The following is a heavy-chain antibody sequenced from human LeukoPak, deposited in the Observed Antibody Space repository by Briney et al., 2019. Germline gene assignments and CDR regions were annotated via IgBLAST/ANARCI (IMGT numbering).Heavy chain of an antibody. Sequence: VASVKVSCKASGYTFTSYGISWVRQAPGQRLEWMGWINAGNGNTKYSQKFQGRVTITRDTSASTAYMELSSLSSEDTAVYYCAREKDYGDYYFDYWGQGTLVTVSS. CDR3: AREKDYGDYYFDY. CDR2: INAGNGNT. V-gene: IGHV1-3*01. J-gene: IGHJ4*02. D-gene: IGHD4-17*01. CDR1: GYTFTSYG.